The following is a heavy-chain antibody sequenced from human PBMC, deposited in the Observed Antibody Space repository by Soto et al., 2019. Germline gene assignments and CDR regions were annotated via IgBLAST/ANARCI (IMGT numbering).Heavy chain of an antibody. Sequence: AAVKFSCKASGGTFSSYAISWVRQAPGQGLDCMGGILPIFGTANYAQKFQCRVKITAEESTSTAYMELSSLRYEGQAAYYCARTPTVAGTGYYYCMDVW. CDR3: ARTPTVAGTGYYYCMDV. CDR1: GGTFSSYA. V-gene: IGHV1-69*13. CDR2: ILPIFGTA. D-gene: IGHD6-19*01. J-gene: IGHJ6*01.